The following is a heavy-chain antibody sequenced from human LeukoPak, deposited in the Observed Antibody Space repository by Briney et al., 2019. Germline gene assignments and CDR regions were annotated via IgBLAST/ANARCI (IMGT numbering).Heavy chain of an antibody. CDR1: GFTFSDYY. V-gene: IGHV3-11*01. D-gene: IGHD5-18*01. CDR3: ARDDRDDTAPFYYYYYGMDV. J-gene: IGHJ6*02. Sequence: GGSLRLSCAASGFTFSDYYMSWIRQAPGKGLEWVSHISSSGSTIYYADSVKGRFTISRDNAKNSLYLQMNSLRAEDTAVYYCARDDRDDTAPFYYYYYGMDVWGQGTTVTVSS. CDR2: ISSSGSTI.